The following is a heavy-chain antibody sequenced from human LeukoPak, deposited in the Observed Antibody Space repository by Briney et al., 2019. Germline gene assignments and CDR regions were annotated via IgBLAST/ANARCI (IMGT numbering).Heavy chain of an antibody. J-gene: IGHJ4*02. V-gene: IGHV1-2*02. D-gene: IGHD6-19*01. Sequence: GASVKVSCKASGYTFTGYYMHWVRQAPGQGLEWMGWINPNSGGTNYAQKFQGRVTMTRDTSISTAYMQLSRLRSDDTAVYYCARDVGIAVAGTGDYWGQGTLVTVSS. CDR1: GYTFTGYY. CDR2: INPNSGGT. CDR3: ARDVGIAVAGTGDY.